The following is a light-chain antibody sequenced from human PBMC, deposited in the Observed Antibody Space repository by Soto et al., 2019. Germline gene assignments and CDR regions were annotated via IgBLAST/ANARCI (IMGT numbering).Light chain of an antibody. CDR3: QPCHSFLLS. V-gene: IGKV1-5*03. Sequence: DIQVTQSPSTLSASVGDSVTISCRASQIISNWLAWYQQKPGKAPKLLIYKASTLESGVPSRFRGRGSGTDFTLTISSLQPDEFATYYCQPCHSFLLSFGPGTRVDIK. CDR2: KAS. J-gene: IGKJ3*01. CDR1: QIISNW.